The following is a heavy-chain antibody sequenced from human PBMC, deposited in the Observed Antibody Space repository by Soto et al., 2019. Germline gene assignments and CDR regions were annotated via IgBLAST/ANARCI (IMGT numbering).Heavy chain of an antibody. CDR2: ISGSGGST. CDR1: GFTFSSYA. D-gene: IGHD1-7*01. J-gene: IGHJ4*02. CDR3: AKDLGELAYYFDY. Sequence: EVQLLESGGGLVQPGGSLRLSCAASGFTFSSYAMSWVRQAPGKRLEWVSAISGSGGSTYYADSVKGRFTISRDNSKNTLYLQMNSLRPEDTAVYYCAKDLGELAYYFDYWGQGTLVTVSS. V-gene: IGHV3-23*01.